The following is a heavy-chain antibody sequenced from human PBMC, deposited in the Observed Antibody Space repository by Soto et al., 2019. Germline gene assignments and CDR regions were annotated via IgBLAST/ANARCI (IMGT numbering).Heavy chain of an antibody. CDR3: ARVSGYYYFDY. J-gene: IGHJ4*02. CDR1: GYTFTNYA. CDR2: INAGNGNT. V-gene: IGHV1-3*01. D-gene: IGHD5-12*01. Sequence: QVQLVQSGAEVKKPGASVKVSCKASGYTFTNYAMHWVRQAPGQRLEWMGWINAGNGNTKYSQKFQGRVTITRDTSESTAYMELSSLRSEDTAVYYCARVSGYYYFDYWGQGTLVTVSS.